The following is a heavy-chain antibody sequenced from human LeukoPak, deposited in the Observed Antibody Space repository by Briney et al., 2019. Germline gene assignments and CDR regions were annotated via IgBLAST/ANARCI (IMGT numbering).Heavy chain of an antibody. D-gene: IGHD6-19*01. J-gene: IGHJ5*01. CDR2: ISGSGGST. CDR3: AKDGYSSGWFFGS. CDR1: GYTFTSYA. V-gene: IGHV3-23*01. Sequence: SCKASGYTFTSYAMSWVRQAPGKGLEWVSAISGSGGSTYYADSVKGRFTISRDNSKNTLYLQMNSLRAEDTAVYYCAKDGYSSGWFFGSWGQGTLVTVSS.